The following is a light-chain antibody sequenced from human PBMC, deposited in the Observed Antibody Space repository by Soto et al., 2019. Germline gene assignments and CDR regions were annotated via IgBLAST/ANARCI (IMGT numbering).Light chain of an antibody. CDR1: RTIFNG. Sequence: DTKMPQSPSTLSDSLGDKFTFTGRASRTIFNGLAWYQQKPGRAPKLLIYDASSLESGVPSRFSGSGSGTEFTLTISSLQPDDFASYYCQQYNSYPYTFGQGTKLEIK. V-gene: IGKV1-5*01. CDR2: DAS. J-gene: IGKJ2*01. CDR3: QQYNSYPYT.